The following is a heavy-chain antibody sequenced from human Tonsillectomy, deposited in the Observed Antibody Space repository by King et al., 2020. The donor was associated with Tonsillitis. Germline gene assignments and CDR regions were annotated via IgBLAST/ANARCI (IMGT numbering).Heavy chain of an antibody. V-gene: IGHV4-39*01. CDR2: IYSGGST. CDR3: ARPHPEYYFDY. D-gene: IGHD1-14*01. Sequence: QLQESGPGLVKPSETLSLTCTVSSGSISSFSYYWGWIRQPPGKGLEWIGSIYSGGSTYYNPSLKSRLTISVVRSTNQFSLRLSSVTAADTAVYYCARPHPEYYFDYWGQGTLVTVSS. J-gene: IGHJ4*02. CDR1: SGSISSFSYY.